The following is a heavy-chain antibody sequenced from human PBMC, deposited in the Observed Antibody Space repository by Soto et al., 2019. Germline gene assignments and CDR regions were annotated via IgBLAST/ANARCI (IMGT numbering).Heavy chain of an antibody. J-gene: IGHJ4*02. CDR2: IYHSGST. V-gene: IGHV4-4*02. CDR3: TRAFGSRDTDFDY. CDR1: GYSSDSNW. D-gene: IGHD3-3*02. Sequence: GYSSDSNWWRRVRQTPGKGLEWIGEIYHSGSTNYNPSLKSRVTMTRDTSTSTVYMELSSLRSEDTAVYYCTRAFGSRDTDFDYWGQGTLVTVSS.